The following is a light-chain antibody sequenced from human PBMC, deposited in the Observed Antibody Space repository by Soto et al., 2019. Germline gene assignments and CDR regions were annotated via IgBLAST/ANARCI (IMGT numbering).Light chain of an antibody. V-gene: IGLV1-40*01. CDR2: GNS. CDR3: QSYDSSLSGSL. CDR1: SSNIGAGYD. J-gene: IGLJ2*01. Sequence: QAVVTQPPSVSGAPGQRVTISCTGRSSNIGAGYDVHWYQQLPGTAPKLLIYGNSNRPSGVPDRFSGSKSGTSASLAITGLQAEDEADYYCQSYDSSLSGSLFGGGTKLTVL.